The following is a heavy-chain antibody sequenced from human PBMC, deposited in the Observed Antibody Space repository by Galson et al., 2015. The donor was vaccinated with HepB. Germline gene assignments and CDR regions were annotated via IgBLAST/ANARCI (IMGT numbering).Heavy chain of an antibody. J-gene: IGHJ5*02. CDR2: INAGNGNT. V-gene: IGHV1-3*01. CDR1: GYTFTSYA. D-gene: IGHD3-22*01. Sequence: SVKVSCKASGYTFTSYAMHWVRQAPGQRLEWMGWINAGNGNTKYSQKFQGRVTITRDTSASTAYMELSSLRSEDTAVYYCAREWGPYYYDSSGYPRFDPWGQGTLVTVSS. CDR3: AREWGPYYYDSSGYPRFDP.